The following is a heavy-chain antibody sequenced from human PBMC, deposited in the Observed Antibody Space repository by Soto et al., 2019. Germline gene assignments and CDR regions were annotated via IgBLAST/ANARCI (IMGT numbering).Heavy chain of an antibody. Sequence: QVQLVESGGGVVQPGRSLRLSCAASGFTFSSYAIHWVRQAPGKGLEWVAVISYDGSNKYYADSVKGRFTISRDNSKNTLSLQMRSLRAEDTAVYYCASPGGDYFLNWFDPWGQGNLVTVSS. J-gene: IGHJ5*02. D-gene: IGHD2-21*02. CDR2: ISYDGSNK. CDR3: ASPGGDYFLNWFDP. V-gene: IGHV3-30-3*01. CDR1: GFTFSSYA.